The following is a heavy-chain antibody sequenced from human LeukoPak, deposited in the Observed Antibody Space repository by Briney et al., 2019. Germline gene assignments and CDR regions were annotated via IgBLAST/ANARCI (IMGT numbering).Heavy chain of an antibody. J-gene: IGHJ3*02. CDR2: ISAYNGNT. CDR3: AATSGYYTPVDAFDI. V-gene: IGHV1-18*01. Sequence: ASVKLSCKASGYTFTSYGISWVRQAPGQGLEWMGWISAYNGNTNYAQKPQGRVTMTSDTSTSTAYMELRSLRSDDTAVYYCAATSGYYTPVDAFDIWGQGTMVTVSS. D-gene: IGHD3-3*01. CDR1: GYTFTSYG.